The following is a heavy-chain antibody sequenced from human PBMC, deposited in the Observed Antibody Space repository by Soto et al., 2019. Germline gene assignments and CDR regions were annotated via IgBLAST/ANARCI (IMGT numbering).Heavy chain of an antibody. CDR1: GYTFTSYG. CDR3: ARDRLLEWLSNYHYYGMDV. D-gene: IGHD3-3*01. V-gene: IGHV1-18*04. J-gene: IGHJ6*02. Sequence: GASVKVSCKASGYTFTSYGISWVRQAPGQGLEWMGWISAYNGNTNYAQKLQGRVTMTTDTSTSTAYMELRSLRSDDTAVYYCARDRLLEWLSNYHYYGMDVWGQGTTVAVSS. CDR2: ISAYNGNT.